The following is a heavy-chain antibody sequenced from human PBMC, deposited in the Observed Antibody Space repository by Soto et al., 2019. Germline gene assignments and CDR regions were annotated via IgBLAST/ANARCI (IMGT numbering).Heavy chain of an antibody. Sequence: GASVKVSCKASGYTFTSYGISWVRQAPGQGLEWMGGIIPIFGTANYAQKLQGRVTITADESTSTAYMEMISLRSEDTSVYYCIIGGTTAGSIASFGHWGKGTLVTVFS. CDR2: IIPIFGTA. CDR1: GYTFTSYG. J-gene: IGHJ4*02. CDR3: IIGGTTAGSIASFGH. V-gene: IGHV1-69*13. D-gene: IGHD4-4*01.